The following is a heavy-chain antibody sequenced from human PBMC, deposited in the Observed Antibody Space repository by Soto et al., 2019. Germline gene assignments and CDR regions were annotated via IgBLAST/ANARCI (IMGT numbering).Heavy chain of an antibody. D-gene: IGHD2-2*01. J-gene: IGHJ4*02. CDR3: AKDIRQIVVVPAAIDY. Sequence: GGSLRLSCAASGFTFSSYAMSWVRQAPGKGLEWVSAISGSGGSTYYADSVKGRFTISRDNSKNTLYLQMNSLRAEDTAVYYCAKDIRQIVVVPAAIDYWGQGTLVTAPQ. V-gene: IGHV3-23*01. CDR1: GFTFSSYA. CDR2: ISGSGGST.